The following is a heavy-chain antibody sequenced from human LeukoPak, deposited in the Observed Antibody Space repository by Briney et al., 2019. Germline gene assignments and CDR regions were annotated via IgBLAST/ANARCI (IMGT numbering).Heavy chain of an antibody. CDR3: AKDREPIGDRGRSSWYRIGGSFDP. Sequence: QAGGSLRLSCAASGFTFSSYAMSWVRQAPGKGLEWVSAISGSGGSTYYADSVKGRFTISRDNSKNTLYLQKNSLRAEDTAVYYCAKDREPIGDRGRSSWYRIGGSFDPWGQGTLVTVSS. J-gene: IGHJ5*02. CDR2: ISGSGGST. D-gene: IGHD6-13*01. V-gene: IGHV3-23*01. CDR1: GFTFSSYA.